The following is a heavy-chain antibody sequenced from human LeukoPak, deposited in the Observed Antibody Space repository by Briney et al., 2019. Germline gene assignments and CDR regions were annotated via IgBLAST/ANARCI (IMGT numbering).Heavy chain of an antibody. D-gene: IGHD3-22*01. V-gene: IGHV1-2*02. Sequence: ASVKVSCKPSGYTFTGYYMHWVRQAAGQGLEWRGWINPTSGGTNYAQKFQGRVTMTRDTSISTAYMELSRLRPDNTAVYYCARVWYYYDSSGILTLYFDYWGQGTLVTVSS. CDR2: INPTSGGT. CDR1: GYTFTGYY. CDR3: ARVWYYYDSSGILTLYFDY. J-gene: IGHJ4*02.